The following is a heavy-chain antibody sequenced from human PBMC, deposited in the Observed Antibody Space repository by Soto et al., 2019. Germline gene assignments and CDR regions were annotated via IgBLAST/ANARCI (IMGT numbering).Heavy chain of an antibody. J-gene: IGHJ3*02. V-gene: IGHV3-72*01. CDR3: TRDLRQIGGNSFDI. D-gene: IGHD2-21*02. Sequence: GGSLRLSCSASGFTFSSYWMSWVRQAPGKGLEWVGRSRNKANSYTTEYAASVKGRFNISRDDSKNSLYLQMNSLKTEDTAVYYCTRDLRQIGGNSFDIWGQGTMVTVSS. CDR1: GFTFSSYW. CDR2: SRNKANSYTT.